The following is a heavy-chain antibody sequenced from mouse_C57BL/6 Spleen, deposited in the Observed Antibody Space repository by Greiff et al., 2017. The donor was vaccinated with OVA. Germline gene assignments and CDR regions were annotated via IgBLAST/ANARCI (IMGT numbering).Heavy chain of an antibody. V-gene: IGHV5-4*01. CDR2: ISDGGSYT. J-gene: IGHJ2*01. CDR1: GFTFSSYA. D-gene: IGHD1-1*01. Sequence: EVKLMESGGGLVKPGGSLKLSCAASGFTFSSYAMSWVRQTPEKRLEWVATISDGGSYTYYPDNVKGRFTISRDNAKNNLYLQMSHLKSEDTAMYYCARDEGGSSYVYFDYWGQGTTLTVSS. CDR3: ARDEGGSSYVYFDY.